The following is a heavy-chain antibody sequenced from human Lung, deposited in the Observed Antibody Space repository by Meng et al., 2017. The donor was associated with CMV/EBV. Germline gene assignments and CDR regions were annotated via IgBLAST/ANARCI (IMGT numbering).Heavy chain of an antibody. CDR1: GGSISRCTW. CDR3: ASFPPPGKQWLVTDY. V-gene: IGHV4-4*03. J-gene: IGHJ4*02. Sequence: VPRMGGGPGLGRPLGSLSFTCRVPGGSISRCTWGSWVRQPPGKGLEWIGEIYHSGSTNYNPSLKSRVTISVDKSKNQFSLKLSSVTAADTAVYYCASFPPPGKQWLVTDYWGQGTLVTVSS. D-gene: IGHD6-19*01. CDR2: IYHSGST.